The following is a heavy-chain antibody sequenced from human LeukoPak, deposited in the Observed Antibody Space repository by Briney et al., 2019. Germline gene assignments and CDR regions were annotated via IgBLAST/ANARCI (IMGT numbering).Heavy chain of an antibody. CDR3: AEVVAVAAEPPFDY. J-gene: IGHJ4*02. D-gene: IGHD6-19*01. V-gene: IGHV3-23*01. Sequence: SGGSLRLSCAASGFTFSSYAMSWVRQAPGKGLEWVSAISGSGGSTYYADSVKGRFTISRDNSKNTLYLQMNSLRAEDTAVYYCAEVVAVAAEPPFDYWGQGTLVTVSS. CDR1: GFTFSSYA. CDR2: ISGSGGST.